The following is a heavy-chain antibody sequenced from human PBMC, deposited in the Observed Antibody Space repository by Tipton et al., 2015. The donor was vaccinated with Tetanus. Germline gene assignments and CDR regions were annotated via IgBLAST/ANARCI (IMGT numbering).Heavy chain of an antibody. CDR1: GFTFNDYH. Sequence: SLRLSCAPSGFTFNDYHMGWFRQAPGKGLEWVSYITNTGSSAFYADSVKGRFTISRDNAQQPLFLQMNNLGAEDTAVYYCARPSDKLRYYGMDVWGQGTTVTVSS. J-gene: IGHJ6*02. CDR2: ITNTGSSA. CDR3: ARPSDKLRYYGMDV. V-gene: IGHV3-11*01. D-gene: IGHD6-6*01.